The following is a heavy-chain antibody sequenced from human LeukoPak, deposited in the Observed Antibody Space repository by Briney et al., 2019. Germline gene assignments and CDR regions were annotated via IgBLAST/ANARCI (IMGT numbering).Heavy chain of an antibody. CDR3: SRDGGEGGNSAFDI. D-gene: IGHD4-23*01. Sequence: GRSLRLSCVASGFTFDDYAMHWVRQAPGKGLEWVSGISWNSGNIGYADSVKGRFTISRDNAKNSLYLHMNSLKAEDTAVYHCSRDGGEGGNSAFDIWGQGTMVTVSS. V-gene: IGHV3-9*01. J-gene: IGHJ3*02. CDR2: ISWNSGNI. CDR1: GFTFDDYA.